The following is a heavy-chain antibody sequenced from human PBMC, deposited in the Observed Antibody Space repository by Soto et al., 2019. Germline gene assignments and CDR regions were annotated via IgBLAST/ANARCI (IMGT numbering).Heavy chain of an antibody. J-gene: IGHJ3*02. CDR3: AKDAFDI. Sequence: QVQLMESGGGVVQPGGSLRLSYETSGFTFSGYSMHWFRQAPGKGLEWVAVASSDGGTTIYADSVKGRFTISRDNSKNTLYLQMNSLRAEDTAVYYCAKDAFDIWGQGTMVTVSS. CDR2: ASSDGGTT. V-gene: IGHV3-30-3*01. CDR1: GFTFSGYS.